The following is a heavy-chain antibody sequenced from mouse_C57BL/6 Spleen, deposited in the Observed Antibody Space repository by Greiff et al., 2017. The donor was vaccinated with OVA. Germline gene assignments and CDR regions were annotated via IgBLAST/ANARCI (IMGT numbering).Heavy chain of an antibody. J-gene: IGHJ4*01. CDR3: ARRGGTGTMDY. V-gene: IGHV1-81*01. CDR1: GYTFTSYG. D-gene: IGHD4-1*01. CDR2: IYPRSGNT. Sequence: QVQLQQSGAELARPGASVKLSCKASGYTFTSYGISWVKQRTGQGLEWIGEIYPRSGNTYYNEKFKGKATLTADKSSSTAYMELRSLRSADSAVYFCARRGGTGTMDYWGQGTSVTVSS.